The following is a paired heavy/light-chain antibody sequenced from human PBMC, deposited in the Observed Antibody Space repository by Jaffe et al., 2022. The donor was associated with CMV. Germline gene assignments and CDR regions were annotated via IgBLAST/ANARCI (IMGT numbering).Heavy chain of an antibody. CDR2: TGTGGIAR. CDR3: AKGATYYDSVTYTDRPFAN. Sequence: EVQLLESGGGLVEPGGSLRLSCAASGFTFSNYAMGWVRQAPGKGLEWVSITGTGGIARFYADSVKGRFTISRDNSKNMLYVQMNNLRAEDTAIYYCAKGATYYDSVTYTDRPFANWGQGTLVTVSS. D-gene: IGHD3-22*01. V-gene: IGHV3-23*01. J-gene: IGHJ4*02. CDR1: GFTFSNYA.
Light chain of an antibody. J-gene: IGKJ4*01. CDR2: AAS. CDR3: QQYGNWPLT. Sequence: EIVMTQSPATLSVSPGERATLSCRASQSVSTTLAWYQQKPGQAPRLLIYAASTRATDIPARFSGSGSGTDFTLTISSLQSEDFAVYYCQQYGNWPLTFGGGTKVEI. CDR1: QSVSTT. V-gene: IGKV3-15*01.